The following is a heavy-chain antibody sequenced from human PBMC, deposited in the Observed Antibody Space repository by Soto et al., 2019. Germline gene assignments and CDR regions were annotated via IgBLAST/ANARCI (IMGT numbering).Heavy chain of an antibody. CDR2: IVYDGSEK. D-gene: IGHD3-22*01. J-gene: IGHJ4*02. Sequence: GGSLRLSCAASGFTFTRYGMHWVRQAPGKGLEWVAVIVYDGSEKYYGDSVKGRFTISRDNSKNTLYLQMNGLRADDTAVYYCVKASLTLIVVVSFDYWGQGPLVTVSS. CDR1: GFTFTRYG. V-gene: IGHV3-30*18. CDR3: VKASLTLIVVVSFDY.